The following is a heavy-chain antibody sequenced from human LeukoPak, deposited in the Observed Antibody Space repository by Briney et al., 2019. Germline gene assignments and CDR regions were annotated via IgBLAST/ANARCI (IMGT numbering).Heavy chain of an antibody. Sequence: GGSLRLSCAASGFTFSRYWMHWVRQAPGKGLVWVSRINSDGRSTNYADSVKGRFTISRDNAKNTLYLQMNSLRTEDTAVYHCVKLQEQYYYDSWGQGTLVTVTS. D-gene: IGHD1/OR15-1a*01. J-gene: IGHJ4*02. CDR2: INSDGRST. CDR3: VKLQEQYYYDS. CDR1: GFTFSRYW. V-gene: IGHV3-74*01.